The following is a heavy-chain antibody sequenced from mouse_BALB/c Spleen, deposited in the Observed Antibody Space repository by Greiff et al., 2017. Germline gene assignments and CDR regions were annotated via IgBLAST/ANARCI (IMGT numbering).Heavy chain of an antibody. CDR2: IDPANGNT. CDR1: GFNIKDTY. D-gene: IGHD2-1*01. CDR3: ASEHYGNYGAMDY. V-gene: IGHV14-3*02. Sequence: VQLQQSGAELVKPGASVKLSCTASGFNIKDTYMHWVKQRPEQGLEWIGRIDPANGNTKYDPKFQGKATITADTSSNTAYLQLSSLTSEDTAVYYCASEHYGNYGAMDYWGQGTSVTVSS. J-gene: IGHJ4*01.